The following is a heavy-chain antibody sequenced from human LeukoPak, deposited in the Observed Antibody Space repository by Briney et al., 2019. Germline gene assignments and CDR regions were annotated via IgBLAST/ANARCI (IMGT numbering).Heavy chain of an antibody. CDR1: GGSISNFNW. V-gene: IGHV4-4*02. CDR2: IYHNGIT. CDR3: ARVGSGDAYKGERTIFDY. D-gene: IGHD5-24*01. J-gene: IGHJ4*02. Sequence: SGTLSLTCSVSGGSISNFNWWNWVRQSPGKGLEWVGQIYHNGITNYNPSLKSRLTISVDKSRNLFSLNLTSATAADTAVYYCARVGSGDAYKGERTIFDYWGQGTLVTVSS.